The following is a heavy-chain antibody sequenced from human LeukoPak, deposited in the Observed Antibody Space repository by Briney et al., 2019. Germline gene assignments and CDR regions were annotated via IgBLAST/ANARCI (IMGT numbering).Heavy chain of an antibody. CDR2: INSDGSST. V-gene: IGHV3-74*01. J-gene: IGHJ2*01. Sequence: LTGGSLRLSCAASGFTFSTYWMHWVRQAPGTGLVWVSRINSDGSSTTYADSVKGRFTISRDNAKNTLSLQMNSLRAEDTAVYYCARDEGYTYGTYWYFDLWGRGTLVTVSS. CDR3: ARDEGYTYGTYWYFDL. D-gene: IGHD5-18*01. CDR1: GFTFSTYW.